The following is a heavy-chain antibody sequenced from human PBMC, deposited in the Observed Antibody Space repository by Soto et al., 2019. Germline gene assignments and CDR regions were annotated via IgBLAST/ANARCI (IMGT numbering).Heavy chain of an antibody. Sequence: ESGGGVVQPGRSLRLSCAASGFTFSSYGMHWVRQAPGKGLEWVAVISYDGSNKYYADSVKGRFTISRDNSKNTLYLQMNSLRAEDTAVYYCAKDTIAVAPTFDYWGQGTLVTVSS. CDR3: AKDTIAVAPTFDY. V-gene: IGHV3-30*18. CDR2: ISYDGSNK. D-gene: IGHD6-19*01. CDR1: GFTFSSYG. J-gene: IGHJ4*02.